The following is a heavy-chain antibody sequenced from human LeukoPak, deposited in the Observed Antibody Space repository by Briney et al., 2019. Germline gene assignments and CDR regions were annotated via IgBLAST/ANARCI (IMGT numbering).Heavy chain of an antibody. CDR3: AKAPLMISSPFDY. CDR2: ISYDGSNK. CDR1: GFTFSSYG. J-gene: IGHJ4*02. V-gene: IGHV3-30*18. D-gene: IGHD3-16*01. Sequence: GGSLRLSCAASGFTFSSYGMHWVRQAPGKGLEWVAVISYDGSNKYYADSVKGRFTIPRDNSKNTLYLQMNSLRAEDTAVYYCAKAPLMISSPFDYWGQGTLVTVSS.